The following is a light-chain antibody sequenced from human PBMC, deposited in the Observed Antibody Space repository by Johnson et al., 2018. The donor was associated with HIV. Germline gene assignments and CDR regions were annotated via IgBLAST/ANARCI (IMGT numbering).Light chain of an antibody. V-gene: IGLV1-51*01. CDR1: SSNIGNNY. J-gene: IGLJ1*01. CDR3: GTWDSSLSACFYV. Sequence: SVLTQPPSVSAAPGQKVTISCSGSSSNIGNNYVSWYQQLPGTAPKLLIYDNNKRPSGIPDRFSGSKSGTSATLGITGLQTGDEADYYCGTWDSSLSACFYVFGTGTKVTVL. CDR2: DNN.